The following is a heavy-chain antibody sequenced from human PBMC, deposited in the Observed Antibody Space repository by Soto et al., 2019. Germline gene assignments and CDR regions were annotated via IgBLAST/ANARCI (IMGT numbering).Heavy chain of an antibody. V-gene: IGHV3-21*01. Sequence: GGSLRLSCAASGFTFSSYSMNWVRQAPGKGLEWVSSISSSSSCIYYADSVKGRFTISRDNAKDSLYLQMNSLRAEDTAVYYCARKKGDTFDIWGQGTMVTVSS. CDR1: GFTFSSYS. J-gene: IGHJ3*02. CDR3: ARKKGDTFDI. CDR2: ISSSSSCI.